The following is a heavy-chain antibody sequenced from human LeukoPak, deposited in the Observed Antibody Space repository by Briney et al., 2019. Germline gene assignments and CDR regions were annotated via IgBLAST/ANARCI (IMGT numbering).Heavy chain of an antibody. CDR1: GYTFTTYG. J-gene: IGHJ4*02. V-gene: IGHV1-18*01. CDR2: ISPYNGNT. Sequence: ASVKVSCKASGYTFTTYGISWLRQAPRQGLEWMGWISPYNGNTDYAQKVQGRVSMTTDTSTSTAYMELRSLRSDDTAVYYCARDKVEMATIFDYWGQGTLVTVSA. D-gene: IGHD5-24*01. CDR3: ARDKVEMATIFDY.